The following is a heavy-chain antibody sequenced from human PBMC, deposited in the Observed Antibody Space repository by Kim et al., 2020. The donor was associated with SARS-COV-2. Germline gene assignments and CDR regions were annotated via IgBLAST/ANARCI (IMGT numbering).Heavy chain of an antibody. Sequence: SLESRVTMSVDTSKHQFSLKLSSVTAADTAVYYCARGRITIFGVVTEFDYWGQGTLVTVSS. CDR3: ARGRITIFGVVTEFDY. D-gene: IGHD3-3*01. J-gene: IGHJ4*02. V-gene: IGHV4-31*02.